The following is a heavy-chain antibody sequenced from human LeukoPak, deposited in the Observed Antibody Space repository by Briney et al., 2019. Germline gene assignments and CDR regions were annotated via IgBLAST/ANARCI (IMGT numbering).Heavy chain of an antibody. CDR3: ARDGVGYDYVWGSYRHDAFDI. CDR1: GGTFISYA. Sequence: GASVKVSCKASGGTFISYAISWVRQAPGQGLEWMGRIIPIFGTANYAQKFQGRVTITTDESTSTAYMELSSLRSEDTAVYYCARDGVGYDYVWGSYRHDAFDIWGQGTMVTVSS. J-gene: IGHJ3*02. V-gene: IGHV1-69*05. CDR2: IIPIFGTA. D-gene: IGHD3-16*02.